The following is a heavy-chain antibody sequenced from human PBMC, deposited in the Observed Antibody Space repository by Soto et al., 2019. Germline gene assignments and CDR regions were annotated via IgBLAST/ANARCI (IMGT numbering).Heavy chain of an antibody. CDR1: GGSFSGYY. Sequence: ETLSLTCAVYGGSFSGYYWSWIRQPPGKGLEWVSSISSSSSYIYYADSVKGRFTISRDNAKNSLYLQMNSLRAEDTAVYYCARGGSEQWLAYYYYYGMDVWGQGTTVTVSS. CDR3: ARGGSEQWLAYYYYYGMDV. D-gene: IGHD6-19*01. CDR2: ISSSSSYI. J-gene: IGHJ6*02. V-gene: IGHV3-21*01.